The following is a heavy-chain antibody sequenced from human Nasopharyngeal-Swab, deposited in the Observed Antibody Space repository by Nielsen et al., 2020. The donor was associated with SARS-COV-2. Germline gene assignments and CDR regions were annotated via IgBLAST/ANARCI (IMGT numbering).Heavy chain of an antibody. CDR3: VKDEHSFHIGPLDY. D-gene: IGHD5-18*01. Sequence: SVTVSCKASLHTITTNHMYWVRQAPGQGLEWMGIISPSGGTTNYPRKFQGRLIMTSDTPTSTVYMELTSLTSEDTAVYYCVKDEHSFHIGPLDYWGQGALVAVSS. CDR2: ISPSGGTT. CDR1: LHTITTNH. V-gene: IGHV1-46*01. J-gene: IGHJ4*02.